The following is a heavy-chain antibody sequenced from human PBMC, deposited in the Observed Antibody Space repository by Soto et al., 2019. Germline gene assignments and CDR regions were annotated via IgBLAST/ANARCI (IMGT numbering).Heavy chain of an antibody. CDR2: IYYSGST. CDR3: AREDSSGYKFFDH. J-gene: IGHJ4*02. D-gene: IGHD3-22*01. V-gene: IGHV4-59*01. CDR1: GDSISRDY. Sequence: PSETLSLTCTVSGDSISRDYWNWIRQPPGKGLEWIGYIYYSGSTNYNPSLKSRVTISVDTSKNQFSLRLTSVTAADTAVYYCAREDSSGYKFFDHWGQGTLVTVSS.